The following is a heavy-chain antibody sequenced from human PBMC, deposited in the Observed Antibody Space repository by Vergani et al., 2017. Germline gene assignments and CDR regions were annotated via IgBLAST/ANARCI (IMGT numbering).Heavy chain of an antibody. CDR3: ARLSYDTTPYLQGGYDC. J-gene: IGHJ4*02. D-gene: IGHD3-22*01. CDR2: ISGSGGST. CDR1: GFTFSSYA. V-gene: IGHV3-23*01. Sequence: EVQLLESGGGLVQPGGSLRLSCAASGFTFSSYAMSWVRQAPGKGLEWVSGISGSGGSTYYADSVKGRFTISRDNSKNMLYLQMNSLRAEDTAVYYCARLSYDTTPYLQGGYDCWGQGTLVSVSS.